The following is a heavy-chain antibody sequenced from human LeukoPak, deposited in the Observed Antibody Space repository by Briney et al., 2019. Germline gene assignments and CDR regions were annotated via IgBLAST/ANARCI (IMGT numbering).Heavy chain of an antibody. CDR3: ARYYDILTGYDRHYWYFDL. CDR2: IYHSGST. CDR1: GGSISRGGYS. J-gene: IGHJ2*01. D-gene: IGHD3-9*01. V-gene: IGHV4-30-2*01. Sequence: PSQTLSLTCAVSGGSISRGGYSGSGLRQPPGRGLEGVGYIYHSGSTYYNPSRKSRVTISVDRSKNQFSLKLSSVTAADTAVYYCARYYDILTGYDRHYWYFDLWGRGTLVTVSS.